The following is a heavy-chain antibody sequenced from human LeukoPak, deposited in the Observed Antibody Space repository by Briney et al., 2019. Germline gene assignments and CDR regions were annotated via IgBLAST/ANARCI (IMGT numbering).Heavy chain of an antibody. CDR2: IYYRGTT. CDR3: ARDSAYSSGWFTNWFDP. D-gene: IGHD6-19*01. J-gene: IGHJ5*02. CDR1: GGSISSCY. V-gene: IGHV4-59*01. Sequence: SETLSLTRTLSGGSISSCYWSWIRQPPGKGLEWSGYIYYRGTTNYGPSLESRVTISVDTSKNQFSLKLSSVTAADTAVYYCARDSAYSSGWFTNWFDPWGQGTLVTVSS.